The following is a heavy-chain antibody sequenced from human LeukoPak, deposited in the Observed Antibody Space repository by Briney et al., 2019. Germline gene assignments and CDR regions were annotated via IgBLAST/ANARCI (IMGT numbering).Heavy chain of an antibody. Sequence: GGSLRLSCAASGFIFSSYSMNWVRQAPGKGLEWVSSISSSSRYIYYADSVKGRFTISRDNAKKSLYLQMHSLRAEDTAVYFCARDWRDGYEASLDYWGQGTLVTVSS. J-gene: IGHJ4*02. CDR3: ARDWRDGYEASLDY. CDR1: GFIFSSYS. D-gene: IGHD5-24*01. V-gene: IGHV3-21*01. CDR2: ISSSSRYI.